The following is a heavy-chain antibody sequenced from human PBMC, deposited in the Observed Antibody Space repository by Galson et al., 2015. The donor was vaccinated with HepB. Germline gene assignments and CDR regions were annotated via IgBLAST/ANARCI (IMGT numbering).Heavy chain of an antibody. Sequence: SLRLSCAASGFIFSNYALHWVRQAPGKGLEYVSAITSDGGSTYYADSVKGRFTISRDNSKNALYLQMGSLRPEDTAVYYCVKVPSSFTTVTHQWGQGTPVTVSS. D-gene: IGHD4-17*01. V-gene: IGHV3-64D*06. CDR1: GFIFSNYA. J-gene: IGHJ4*02. CDR3: VKVPSSFTTVTHQ. CDR2: ITSDGGST.